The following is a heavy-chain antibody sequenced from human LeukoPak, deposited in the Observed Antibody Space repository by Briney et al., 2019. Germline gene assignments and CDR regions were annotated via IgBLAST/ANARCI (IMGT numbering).Heavy chain of an antibody. D-gene: IGHD6-19*01. Sequence: ASVNVSCKASGYTFTRYAMHWVRQAPGQRLEWMGWINAGNGNTKYSQKFQGRVTITRDTSASTAYMELSSLKSEDTAVYYCARAGSGWSFDYWGQGTLVTVSS. V-gene: IGHV1-3*01. CDR2: INAGNGNT. CDR3: ARAGSGWSFDY. CDR1: GYTFTRYA. J-gene: IGHJ4*02.